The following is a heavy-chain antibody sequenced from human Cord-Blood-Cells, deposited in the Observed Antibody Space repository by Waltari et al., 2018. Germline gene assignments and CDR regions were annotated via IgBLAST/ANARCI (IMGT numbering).Heavy chain of an antibody. Sequence: QVQLQQSGPGLVKPSQTLSLTCALSGASVSSTSAPSTWTRPSPSRGLEWLGRTYYRSKWYNDYAVSVKSRITINPDTSKNQFSLQLNSVTPEDTAVYYCARERYSSSWYYFDYWGQGTLVTVSS. CDR1: GASVSSTSAP. CDR3: ARERYSSSWYYFDY. D-gene: IGHD6-13*01. V-gene: IGHV6-1*01. CDR2: TYYRSKWYN. J-gene: IGHJ4*02.